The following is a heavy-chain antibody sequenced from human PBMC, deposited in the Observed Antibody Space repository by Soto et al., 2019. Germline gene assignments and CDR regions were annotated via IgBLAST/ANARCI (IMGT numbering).Heavy chain of an antibody. J-gene: IGHJ4*02. CDR1: GFTFSDFA. D-gene: IGHD6-19*01. CDR2: ISANGGGS. CDR3: AQAPYSSGCPDY. Sequence: PGGSLRLSCAASGFTFSDFAMTWVRQAPGKGLEWVSAISANGGGSYYADSVKGRFTISRDNSKNTVHLQMNSLRAEDTALYYGAQAPYSSGCPDYWGQGTLVTVSS. V-gene: IGHV3-23*01.